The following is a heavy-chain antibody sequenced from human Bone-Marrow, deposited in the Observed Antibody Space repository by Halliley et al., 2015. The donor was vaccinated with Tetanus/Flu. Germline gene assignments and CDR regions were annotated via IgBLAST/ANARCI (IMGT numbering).Heavy chain of an antibody. CDR3: ARAARSYDVLTGYSYSLDT. D-gene: IGHD3-9*01. V-gene: IGHV3-21*01. J-gene: IGHJ5*02. CDR2: STSSYR. Sequence: STSSYRDYADSVKGRFTISRDNAKDSMYLEMNSLRAEDTAVYYCARAARSYDVLTGYSYSLDTWGQGSLVTVSS.